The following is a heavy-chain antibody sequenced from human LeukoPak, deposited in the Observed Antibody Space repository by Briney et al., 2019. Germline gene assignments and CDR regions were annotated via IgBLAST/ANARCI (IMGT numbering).Heavy chain of an antibody. J-gene: IGHJ4*02. D-gene: IGHD6-19*01. CDR1: GFTSRSYE. CDR3: ARDRIAVAGTL. V-gene: IGHV3-48*03. Sequence: GGSLRLSCAASGFTSRSYEMSWVRQAPGKGLEWVSSISSTGNTIYYADSVKGRFTISRDNAKNSLYLQMSSLKTEDTAVYYCARDRIAVAGTLWGQGTLVTVSS. CDR2: ISSTGNTI.